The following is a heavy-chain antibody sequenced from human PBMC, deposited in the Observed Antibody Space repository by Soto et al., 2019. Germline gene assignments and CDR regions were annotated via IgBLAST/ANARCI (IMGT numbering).Heavy chain of an antibody. CDR1: GLSFRHYA. V-gene: IGHV3-30*04. CDR2: ISHNVSIQ. J-gene: IGHJ4*02. Sequence: GGSLRLSCAASGLSFRHYAMHWVRQAPGKGLEWVTMISHNVSIQFYADSVKGRFTISRDNSKDTLYLQMSNLTPEDTAVYYCVGGSLLHWGQGTPVTVSS. CDR3: VGGSLLH.